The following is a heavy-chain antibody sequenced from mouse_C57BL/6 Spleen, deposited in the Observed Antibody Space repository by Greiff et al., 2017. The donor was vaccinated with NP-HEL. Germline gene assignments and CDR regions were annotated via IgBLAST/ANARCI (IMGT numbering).Heavy chain of an antibody. D-gene: IGHD2-5*01. CDR1: GYTFTGYC. CDR3: ARHYSNYGGAWFAY. V-gene: IGHV1-9*01. CDR2: ILPGSGST. Sequence: QVQLKQSGAELMKPGASVKLSCKATGYTFTGYCIEWVKQRPGHGLEWIGEILPGSGSTNYNEKFKGKATFTADTSSNTAYMQLSSLTTEDSAIYYCARHYSNYGGAWFAYWGQGTLVTVSA. J-gene: IGHJ3*01.